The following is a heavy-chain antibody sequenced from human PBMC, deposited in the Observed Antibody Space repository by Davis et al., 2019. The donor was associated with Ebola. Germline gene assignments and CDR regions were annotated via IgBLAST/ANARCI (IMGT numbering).Heavy chain of an antibody. CDR3: ARQGSGWRNYGMDV. CDR1: GGSISGYY. J-gene: IGHJ6*02. V-gene: IGHV4-59*08. CDR2: ISDSGSP. D-gene: IGHD6-19*01. Sequence: MPSETLSLTCTVSGGSISGYYWNWLRQPTGKGLEWIAYISDSGSPNYNPSLTSRVAISLDMSKKHFSLKLTSVTAADTAVYYCARQGSGWRNYGMDVWGQGTTVTVSS.